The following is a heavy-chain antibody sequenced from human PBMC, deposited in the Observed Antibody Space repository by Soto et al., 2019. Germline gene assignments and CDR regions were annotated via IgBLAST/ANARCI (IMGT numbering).Heavy chain of an antibody. CDR2: IKSKTDGGTT. D-gene: IGHD2-2*01. CDR1: GFTFSNAW. J-gene: IGHJ4*02. Sequence: GGSLRLSCAASGFTFSNAWMNWVRQAPGKGLEWVGRIKSKTDGGTTDYAAPVKGRFTISRDDSKNTLYLQMNSLKTEDTAVYYCTTDRKDEYCSSTSCDVDYWGQGTLVTVSS. V-gene: IGHV3-15*07. CDR3: TTDRKDEYCSSTSCDVDY.